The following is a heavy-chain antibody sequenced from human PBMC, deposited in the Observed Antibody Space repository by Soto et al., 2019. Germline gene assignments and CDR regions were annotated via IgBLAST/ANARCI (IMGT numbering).Heavy chain of an antibody. D-gene: IGHD1-26*01. CDR1: GFNFGTYA. J-gene: IGHJ5*02. Sequence: QVQLVESGGGVVQPGRSLRLSCAASGFNFGTYAIHWVRQAPGKGLEWVAVIWYDGSNKYYADSVKGRFTISRDNSKNTLYLQMNSLRAEDTAVYYCARAPSGSYFDWFDPWGQGTLVTVSS. CDR3: ARAPSGSYFDWFDP. V-gene: IGHV3-30-3*02. CDR2: IWYDGSNK.